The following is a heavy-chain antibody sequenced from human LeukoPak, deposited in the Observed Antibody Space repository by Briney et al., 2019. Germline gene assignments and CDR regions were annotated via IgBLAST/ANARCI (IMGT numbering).Heavy chain of an antibody. CDR3: AKDGTYNWKSSGGSSMDV. J-gene: IGHJ6*04. Sequence: GGSLRLSCAASGFTFDDYAMHWVRQAPGKGLEWVSGISWNNDNIDYADSVKGRFTISRDNAKKSLYLQMNSLRAEDTALYYCAKDGTYNWKSSGGSSMDVWGKGTTVTVSS. D-gene: IGHD1-20*01. CDR1: GFTFDDYA. V-gene: IGHV3-9*01. CDR2: ISWNNDNI.